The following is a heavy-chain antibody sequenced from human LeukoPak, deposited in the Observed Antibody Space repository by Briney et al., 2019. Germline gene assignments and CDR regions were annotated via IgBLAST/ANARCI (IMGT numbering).Heavy chain of an antibody. CDR3: ARDRADYYDSSGTFDY. Sequence: ASVKVSCKAFGYTFTSYGISWVRQAPGQGLEWMGWISAYNGNTNYAQKLQGRVTMTTDTSTSTAYMELRSLRSDDTAVYYCARDRADYYDSSGTFDYWGQGTLVTVSS. D-gene: IGHD3-22*01. J-gene: IGHJ4*02. V-gene: IGHV1-18*01. CDR2: ISAYNGNT. CDR1: GYTFTSYG.